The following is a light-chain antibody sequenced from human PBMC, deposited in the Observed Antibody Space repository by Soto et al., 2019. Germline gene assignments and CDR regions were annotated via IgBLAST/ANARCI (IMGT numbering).Light chain of an antibody. CDR1: QSVSSN. CDR3: QHDNCWPYT. J-gene: IGKJ2*01. Sequence: EIVMTQSPATLSVSPGERATLSCRASQSVSSNLAWYQQKPGQAPRLLIYGASSRATDLPGRFSGSWSGTEFILTSSILQAEDFAVYYCQHDNCWPYTFGQGTKLEIK. CDR2: GAS. V-gene: IGKV3-15*01.